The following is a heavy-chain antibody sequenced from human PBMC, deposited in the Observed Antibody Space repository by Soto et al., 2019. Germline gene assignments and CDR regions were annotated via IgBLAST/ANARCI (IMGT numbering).Heavy chain of an antibody. J-gene: IGHJ4*02. D-gene: IGHD1-7*01. CDR1: GFTFSSYA. CDR2: ISANGQGI. CDR3: AKDRNYPRDQFHY. Sequence: GGSLRLSCVGSGFTFSSYALSWVRQAPGKGLEWVSAISANGQGIYYADSVRGRFTISRDNSKNTIFLHMDSLRAEDTAVYYCAKDRNYPRDQFHYWGQGTLVTVSS. V-gene: IGHV3-23*01.